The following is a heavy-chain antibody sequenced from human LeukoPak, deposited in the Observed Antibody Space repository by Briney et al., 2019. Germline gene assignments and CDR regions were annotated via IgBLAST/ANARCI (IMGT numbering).Heavy chain of an antibody. CDR1: GFTFSDFY. CDR3: AKDPVGATTFDY. V-gene: IGHV3-11*01. Sequence: GGSLRLSCTASGFTFSDFYLSWIRQAPGKGLQWVSYINSSGSTIYYADSVKGRFTISRDNTKNTLYLQMNSLRAEDTAVYYCAKDPVGATTFDYWGQGTLVTVSS. CDR2: INSSGSTI. D-gene: IGHD1-26*01. J-gene: IGHJ4*02.